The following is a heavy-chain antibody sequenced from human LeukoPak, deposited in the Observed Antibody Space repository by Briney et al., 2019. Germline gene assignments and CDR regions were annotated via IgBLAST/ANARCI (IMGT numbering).Heavy chain of an antibody. CDR3: TRHSDSSGWYAGIDAFDI. Sequence: PGGSLRLSCAASGFTFSGSAMHWVRQASGKGLEWVGRIRSKTNNYATEYAASVKGRFTISRDDSKNTAYLQMNSLKTEDTAAYYCTRHSDSSGWYAGIDAFDIWGQGTMVTVSS. CDR1: GFTFSGSA. D-gene: IGHD6-19*01. J-gene: IGHJ3*02. CDR2: IRSKTNNYAT. V-gene: IGHV3-73*01.